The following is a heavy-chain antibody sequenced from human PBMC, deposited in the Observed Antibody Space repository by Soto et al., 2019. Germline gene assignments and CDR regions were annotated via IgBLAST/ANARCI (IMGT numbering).Heavy chain of an antibody. V-gene: IGHV3-21*01. CDR2: ITTSSSFI. J-gene: IGHJ4*02. CDR3: ARAVGFLDY. CDR1: GFTSNYYT. Sequence: EVQLVESGGGLVKPGGSLRLSCAASGFTSNYYTMNWVRQAPGKGLQWVSSITTSSSFIYYADSVKGRFTISRDNAKNSVYLQMNSLRAEDTAVYYCARAVGFLDYWGQGALVTVSS.